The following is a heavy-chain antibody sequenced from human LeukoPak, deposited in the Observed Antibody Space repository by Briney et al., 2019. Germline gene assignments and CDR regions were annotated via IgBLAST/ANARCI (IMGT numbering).Heavy chain of an antibody. Sequence: GGSLRLSCAASGFTFSSYWMHWVRQAPGKGLVWVSRINSDGSSTSYADSVKGRFTIFRDNAKNTLYLQMNRLRAEDTAVYYCARDSQDSSGYYYEGDAFDIWGQGTMVTVSS. CDR2: INSDGSST. D-gene: IGHD3-22*01. V-gene: IGHV3-74*01. CDR1: GFTFSSYW. CDR3: ARDSQDSSGYYYEGDAFDI. J-gene: IGHJ3*02.